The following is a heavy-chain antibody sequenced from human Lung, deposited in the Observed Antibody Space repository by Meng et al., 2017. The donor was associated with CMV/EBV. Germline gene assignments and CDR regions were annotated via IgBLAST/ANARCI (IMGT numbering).Heavy chain of an antibody. Sequence: RCTRYQMHGVRQAPGQGLEWMGRIDPSGGSTTYAQRFRGRLSMTRDTSTTTVSMELNSLRSEDTAVYYCARDVGDILAAIPGNYFDYWGQGALVTVSS. V-gene: IGHV1-46*01. CDR3: ARDVGDILAAIPGNYFDY. CDR1: RCTRYQ. J-gene: IGHJ4*02. D-gene: IGHD5-12*01. CDR2: IDPSGGST.